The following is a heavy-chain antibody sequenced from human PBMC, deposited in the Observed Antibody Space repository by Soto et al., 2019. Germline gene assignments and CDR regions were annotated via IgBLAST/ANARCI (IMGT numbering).Heavy chain of an antibody. CDR3: ARDLTIFGVFP. CDR2: INSSGGNT. D-gene: IGHD3-3*01. V-gene: IGHV1-46*01. CDR1: GYTYTRYY. J-gene: IGHJ5*02. Sequence: VSVKVSCKASGYTYTRYYMHWVRQDKGQGLEWMGIINSSGGNTSYAQKFQGRDTMTRDTSTSTVYMELSSLRSEDTAVYYCARDLTIFGVFPWGQGTLVTVSS.